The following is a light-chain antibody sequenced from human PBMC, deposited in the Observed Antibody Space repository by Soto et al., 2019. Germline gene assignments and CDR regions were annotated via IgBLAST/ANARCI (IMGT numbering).Light chain of an antibody. CDR2: GAS. CDR1: QSVSTY. J-gene: IGKJ1*01. Sequence: EIVLTQSPGTLSLSPGERATLSCRASQSVSTYLACYQQKPGQGPRLLIDGASSRASGIPDRFSGSGSGTDFTLTISRMAPDDFAVYYCQQYGNPPTFGQVTKVEVK. V-gene: IGKV3-20*01. CDR3: QQYGNPPT.